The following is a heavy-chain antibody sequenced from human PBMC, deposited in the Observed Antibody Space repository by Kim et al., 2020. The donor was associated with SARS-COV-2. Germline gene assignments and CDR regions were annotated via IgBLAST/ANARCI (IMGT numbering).Heavy chain of an antibody. Sequence: GGSLRLSCATSGFTFNSYSMHWVRQAPGKGLEWVAIIWHDGTYKYYTDSVKGRFTISRDSSENTMFLQMNSLRAEDTAVYYCAKDIGSYYPLDYWGQGTLGTVSS. D-gene: IGHD3-22*01. J-gene: IGHJ4*02. V-gene: IGHV3-33*06. CDR1: GFTFNSYS. CDR3: AKDIGSYYPLDY. CDR2: IWHDGTYK.